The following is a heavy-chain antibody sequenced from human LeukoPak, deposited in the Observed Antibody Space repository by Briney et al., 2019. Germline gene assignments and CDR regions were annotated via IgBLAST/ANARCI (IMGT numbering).Heavy chain of an antibody. CDR1: GFTFSSYT. CDR2: ISSGSSYI. Sequence: KTGGSLRLSCAASGFTFSSYTMKWVRQAPGKGLEWVSSISSGSSYIYYADSVKGRFTVSRDNAKNSLYLQMNSLKTEDTAVYYCASTPTRWEVYYWGQGTLVTVSS. CDR3: ASTPTRWEVYY. J-gene: IGHJ4*02. V-gene: IGHV3-21*04. D-gene: IGHD1-26*01.